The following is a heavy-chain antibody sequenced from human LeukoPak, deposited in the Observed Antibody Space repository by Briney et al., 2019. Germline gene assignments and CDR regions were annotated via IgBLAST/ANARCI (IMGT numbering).Heavy chain of an antibody. CDR2: IYTSGST. D-gene: IGHD6-19*01. Sequence: SETLSLTCTVSGGSISSYYWSWIRQPAGKGLEWIGRIYTSGSTNYSPSLKSRVTISVDKSKNQFSLKLSSVTAADTAVYYCARGSEGNGWDYWGQGTLVTVSS. CDR1: GGSISSYY. CDR3: ARGSEGNGWDY. V-gene: IGHV4-4*07. J-gene: IGHJ4*02.